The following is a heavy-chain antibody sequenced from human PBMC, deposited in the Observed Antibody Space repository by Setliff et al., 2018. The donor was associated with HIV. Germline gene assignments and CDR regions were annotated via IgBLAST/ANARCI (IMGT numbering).Heavy chain of an antibody. D-gene: IGHD5-12*01. J-gene: IGHJ3*02. Sequence: SETLSLTCAVSGYSVSSGYYWGWIRQPPGKGLEWIASICHSGSTYYAPSLKSRVTISVDTSKNQFSLKLTSVTAADTAVYFCARVVPREVAPGGFDIWGQGTMVTVSS. CDR3: ARVVPREVAPGGFDI. V-gene: IGHV4-38-2*01. CDR2: ICHSGST. CDR1: GYSVSSGYY.